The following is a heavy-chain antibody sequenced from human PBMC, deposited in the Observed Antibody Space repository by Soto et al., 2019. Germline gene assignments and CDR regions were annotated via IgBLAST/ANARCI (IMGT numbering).Heavy chain of an antibody. Sequence: GGSLRLSCAASGFTFSSYAMSWVRQAPGKGLEWVSAISGSGGSTYYADSVKGRFTISRDNSKNTLYLQMNSLRAEDTAVYYCANDSALVLGGYWGQGTLVTVSS. CDR3: ANDSALVLGGY. J-gene: IGHJ4*02. D-gene: IGHD3-16*01. V-gene: IGHV3-23*01. CDR1: GFTFSSYA. CDR2: ISGSGGST.